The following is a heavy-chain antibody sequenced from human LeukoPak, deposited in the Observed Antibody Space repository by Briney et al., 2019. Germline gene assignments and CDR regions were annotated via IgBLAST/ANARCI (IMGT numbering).Heavy chain of an antibody. V-gene: IGHV3-21*01. D-gene: IGHD3-10*01. CDR3: ARDGDGSGSYYYYYYYYMDV. Sequence: GGSLRLSCAASGFTFGSYSMNWVRQAPGKGLEWVSSISSSSSYIYYADSVKGRFTISRDNAKNSLYLQMNSLRAEDTAVYYCARDGDGSGSYYYYYYYYMDVWGKGTTVTVSS. CDR1: GFTFGSYS. J-gene: IGHJ6*03. CDR2: ISSSSSYI.